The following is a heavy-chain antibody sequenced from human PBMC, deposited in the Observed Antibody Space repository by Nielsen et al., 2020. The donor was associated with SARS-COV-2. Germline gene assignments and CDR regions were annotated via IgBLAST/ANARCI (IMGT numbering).Heavy chain of an antibody. Sequence: GESLKISCAASGFTFSSYAMSWVRQAPGKGLEWVSAISGSGGSTYYADSVKGRFTISRDNSKNTLYLQMNSLGAEDTAVYYCARDRGAAVAGWEYYYGMDVWGQGTTVTVSS. V-gene: IGHV3-23*01. CDR2: ISGSGGST. J-gene: IGHJ6*02. D-gene: IGHD6-19*01. CDR3: ARDRGAAVAGWEYYYGMDV. CDR1: GFTFSSYA.